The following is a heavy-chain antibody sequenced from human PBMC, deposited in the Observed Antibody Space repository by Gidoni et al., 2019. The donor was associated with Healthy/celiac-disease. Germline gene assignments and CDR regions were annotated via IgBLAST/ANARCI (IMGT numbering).Heavy chain of an antibody. V-gene: IGHV1-69*01. J-gene: IGHJ6*03. CDR3: ARALSGDYYYYMDV. Sequence: QVQLVQSGAEVTKPGSSVKVSCKASVGTFSSYAISWVRPAPGQGLEWMGGIIPIFGTANYAQKCQGRVTITADESTSTAYMELSSLRSEDTAVYYCARALSGDYYYYMDVWGKGTTVTGSS. D-gene: IGHD4-17*01. CDR2: IIPIFGTA. CDR1: VGTFSSYA.